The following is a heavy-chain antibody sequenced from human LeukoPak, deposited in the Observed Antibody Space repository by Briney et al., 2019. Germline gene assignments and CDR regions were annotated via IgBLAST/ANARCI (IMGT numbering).Heavy chain of an antibody. J-gene: IGHJ4*02. CDR2: INPNNGDT. CDR1: GYSFSDYH. D-gene: IGHD3-16*01. Sequence: ASVKVSCKASGYSFSDYHINWVRQASGQGPEWMGWINPNNGDTDYAKAFQGRVTMTRDTSISTAYMELNRLRSDDTAMYYCARGEYSNGYPYRLDFWGQGTLLTVSS. V-gene: IGHV1-2*02. CDR3: ARGEYSNGYPYRLDF.